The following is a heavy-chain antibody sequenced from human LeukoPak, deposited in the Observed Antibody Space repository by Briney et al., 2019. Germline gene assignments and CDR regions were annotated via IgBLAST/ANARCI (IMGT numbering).Heavy chain of an antibody. J-gene: IGHJ3*01. CDR2: ISGSGGST. CDR1: GFTFSSYA. Sequence: SGGSLRLSCAASGFTFSSYAMSWVRQAPGKGLEWVSAISGSGGSTYYADSMKGRFTISRDNAKKSVYMHMSRLRAEDTAVYYCARGLGSGDYVANAFDFWGRGTTVSVS. CDR3: ARGLGSGDYVANAFDF. D-gene: IGHD4-17*01. V-gene: IGHV3-23*01.